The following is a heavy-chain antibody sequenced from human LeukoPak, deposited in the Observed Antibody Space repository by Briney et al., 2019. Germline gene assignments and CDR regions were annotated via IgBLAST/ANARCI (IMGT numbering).Heavy chain of an antibody. CDR2: INQDGREK. CDR1: GFTFTRFW. V-gene: IGHV3-7*01. Sequence: GGSLRLSCAVSGFTFTRFWMSWVRQAPGKGLEWVANINQDGREKNYVDSVKGRFTISRDNAKNSLYLQMNSLRAEDTAVYYCARDLSGSYYSDWFDPWGQGTLVTVSS. J-gene: IGHJ5*02. CDR3: ARDLSGSYYSDWFDP. D-gene: IGHD1-26*01.